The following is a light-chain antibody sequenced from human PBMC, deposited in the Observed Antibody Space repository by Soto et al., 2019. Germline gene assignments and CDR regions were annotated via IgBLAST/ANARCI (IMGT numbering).Light chain of an antibody. V-gene: IGKV1-5*03. CDR2: KAS. CDR1: QSIDSW. CDR3: QQYNTDSRI. Sequence: DIQMTPSPSTLSASVGDRVTITCRASQSIDSWLAWYQQKPGKAPKLLIYKASNLKSGVPSRFSGSGSETEFTHSINSLQPDEFATYYCQQYNTDSRIFGQGTKVDI. J-gene: IGKJ1*01.